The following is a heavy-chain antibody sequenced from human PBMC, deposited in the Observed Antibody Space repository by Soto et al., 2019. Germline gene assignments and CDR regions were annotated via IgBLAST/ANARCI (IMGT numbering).Heavy chain of an antibody. V-gene: IGHV3-53*01. D-gene: IGHD3-10*01. CDR2: VYSHGAT. J-gene: IGHJ6*02. CDR1: GFTVGNNY. CDR3: TTSPRVGV. Sequence: EVHLVESGGGLIQPGGSLRLSCAASGFTVGNNYMTWVRQAPGKGLEWVSLVYSHGATYYADSVKGRFTISRDSSKNTFYPQLNSLRAEDTAMYYCTTSPRVGVWGQGTTVTVSS.